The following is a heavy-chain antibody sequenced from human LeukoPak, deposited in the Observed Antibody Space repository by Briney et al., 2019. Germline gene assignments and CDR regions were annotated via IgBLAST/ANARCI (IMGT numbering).Heavy chain of an antibody. CDR1: GFTFDDYA. Sequence: GRSLRLSCAASGFTFDDYAMHWVRQALGKGLEWVSGISWNSGSIGYADSVKGRFTISRDNAKNSLYLQMNSLRAEDTALYYCAKDYDILIGRGLDPWGQGTLVTVSS. CDR2: ISWNSGSI. CDR3: AKDYDILIGRGLDP. J-gene: IGHJ5*02. D-gene: IGHD3-9*01. V-gene: IGHV3-9*01.